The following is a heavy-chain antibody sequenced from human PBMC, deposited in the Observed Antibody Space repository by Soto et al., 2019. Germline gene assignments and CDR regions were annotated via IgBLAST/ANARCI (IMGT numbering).Heavy chain of an antibody. J-gene: IGHJ3*02. CDR3: TRSYGGNLWGAFDI. CDR2: IIPIFGTA. V-gene: IGHV1-69*06. D-gene: IGHD4-17*01. Sequence: QVQLVQSGAEVKKPGSSVKVSCKASGGTFSSYAISWVRQAPGQGLEWMGGIIPIFGTANYAQKFQGRVTITADKSTSTVYMELSSLRAGDTAIYYCTRSYGGNLWGAFDIWGQGTMVTVSS. CDR1: GGTFSSYA.